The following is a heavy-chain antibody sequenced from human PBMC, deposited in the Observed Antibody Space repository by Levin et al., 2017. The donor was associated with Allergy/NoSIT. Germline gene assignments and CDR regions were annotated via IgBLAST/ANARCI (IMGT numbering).Heavy chain of an antibody. Sequence: SETLSLTCTVSGGSISSSISYWGWLRQAPGKGLEWYGSIYNSGSTYYNPSLKSRVTTSVDTSKNQFSLKLSSVTAADTAVYYCARQCYGILTGYYNFDYWGQGTLVTVSS. V-gene: IGHV4-39*01. CDR1: GGSISSSISY. CDR2: IYNSGST. J-gene: IGHJ4*02. D-gene: IGHD3-9*01. CDR3: ARQCYGILTGYYNFDY.